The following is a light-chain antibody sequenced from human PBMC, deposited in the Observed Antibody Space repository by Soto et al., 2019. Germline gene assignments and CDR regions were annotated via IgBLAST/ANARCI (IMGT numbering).Light chain of an antibody. CDR3: QRYGSSPLIT. J-gene: IGKJ5*01. CDR1: QSVSSSY. CDR2: AAS. Sequence: EIVLTQSPGTLSLSPGERATISCRASQSVSSSYLAWYQQKPGQAPRLLIYAASDRAIGIPDRFSGSGSGTDFTLTISRLEPEDFAVYFCQRYGSSPLITFGQGTRLDIK. V-gene: IGKV3-20*01.